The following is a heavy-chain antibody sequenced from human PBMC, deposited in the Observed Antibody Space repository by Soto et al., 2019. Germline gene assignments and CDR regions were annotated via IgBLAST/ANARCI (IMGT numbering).Heavy chain of an antibody. CDR1: GFTFSSYG. V-gene: IGHV3-33*01. J-gene: IGHJ6*02. Sequence: QVQLVESGGGVVQPGRSLRLSCAASGFTFSSYGMHWVRQAPGKGLEWVAVIWYDGSNKYYADSVKGRFTISRDNSKNTMYLQMNSLRAEDTAVYYCARDFREAPYYYYGIDVSGQGTTVTVSS. CDR3: ARDFREAPYYYYGIDV. CDR2: IWYDGSNK.